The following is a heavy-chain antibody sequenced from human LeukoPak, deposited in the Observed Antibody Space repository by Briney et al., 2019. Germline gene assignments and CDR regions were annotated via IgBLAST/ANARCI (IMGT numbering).Heavy chain of an antibody. CDR2: ISYDGSNK. V-gene: IGHV3-30*18. D-gene: IGHD3-22*01. J-gene: IGHJ4*02. CDR1: GITFSTYE. CDR3: AKDMITMIVVVTPGVDY. Sequence: GGSLRLSCAASGITFSTYEMNWVRQAPGKGLEWVAVISYDGSNKYYADSVKGRFTISRDNSKNTLYLQMNSLRAEDTAVYYCAKDMITMIVVVTPGVDYWGQGTLVTVSS.